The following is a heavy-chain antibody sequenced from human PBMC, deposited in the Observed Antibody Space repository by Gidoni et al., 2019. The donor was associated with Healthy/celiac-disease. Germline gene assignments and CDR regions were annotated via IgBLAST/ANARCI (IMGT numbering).Heavy chain of an antibody. CDR2: ISSSGSTI. Sequence: EVQLVESGGGLVQPGGSLRLSCAASGFTFRSYDMNWVRQAPGKGLEWVSYISSSGSTIYYADSVKGRFTISRDNAKNSLYLQMNSPRAEDTAVYYCARVLQPIVLMVYVDAFDIWGQGTMVTVSS. J-gene: IGHJ3*02. CDR1: GFTFRSYD. D-gene: IGHD2-8*01. CDR3: ARVLQPIVLMVYVDAFDI. V-gene: IGHV3-48*03.